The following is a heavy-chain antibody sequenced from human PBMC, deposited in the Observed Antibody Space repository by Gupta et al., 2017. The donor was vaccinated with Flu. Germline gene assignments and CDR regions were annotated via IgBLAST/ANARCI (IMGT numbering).Heavy chain of an antibody. D-gene: IGHD2-2*01. CDR2: GHERGTT. CDR1: GGSVNTRAPD. J-gene: IGHJ3*02. CDR3: GGFCSIPNCPRNTFDM. V-gene: IGHV4-39*01. Sequence: QLQLQESGPGLVKPSETLSRTCNVSGGSVNTRAPDWGYIRQPPGQGLEWKGAGHERGTTYYTPSLNCRVTISLDMSKNQFSLRLSSVTAAGTAVYYCGGFCSIPNCPRNTFDMWGLGTMVTVSS.